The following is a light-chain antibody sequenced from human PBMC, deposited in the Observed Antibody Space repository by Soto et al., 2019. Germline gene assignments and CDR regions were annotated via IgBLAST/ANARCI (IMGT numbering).Light chain of an antibody. CDR2: NDN. V-gene: IGLV3-21*02. CDR3: GGWDDSLSGPV. CDR1: NIGSKR. Sequence: SYELTQSSSVSVAPGQTARITCGGNNIGSKRVHWYQHKPGQAPVLVVYNDNVRPSGIPERFSGSNSGNTATLIISRVEAGDEADYYCGGWDDSLSGPVFGGGTKVTVL. J-gene: IGLJ2*01.